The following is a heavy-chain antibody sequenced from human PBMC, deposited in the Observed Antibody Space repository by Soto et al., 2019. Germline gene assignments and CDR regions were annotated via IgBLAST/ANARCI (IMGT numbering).Heavy chain of an antibody. CDR1: GYKFGSAW. D-gene: IGHD4-4*01. J-gene: IGHJ5*02. Sequence: GESLKISCKGVGYKFGSAWIGWVRQMPGKGLEWMGLIKPGTSDIRYSPPFRGQVTISADEAVTTAYLQWSSLKASDTAMYYCARRPSTTVTDPFDWFDPWGQGTLVTVSS. CDR3: ARRPSTTVTDPFDWFDP. V-gene: IGHV5-51*01. CDR2: IKPGTSDI.